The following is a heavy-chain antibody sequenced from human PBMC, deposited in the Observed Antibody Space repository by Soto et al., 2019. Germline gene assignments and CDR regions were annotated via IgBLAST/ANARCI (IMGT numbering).Heavy chain of an antibody. CDR3: AKDRQYPRDYFHY. V-gene: IGHV3-23*01. CDR1: GFTVTGNG. J-gene: IGHJ4*02. CDR2: ISPNGQGI. D-gene: IGHD4-4*01. Sequence: PGGSLRLSFGVPGFTVTGNGVSGVRQAPGKGLEWVSAISPNGQGIWYADSVKGRFTISRDISGNTVFLQMDSLRAEDTAVYYCAKDRQYPRDYFHYWGQGTLVTVSS.